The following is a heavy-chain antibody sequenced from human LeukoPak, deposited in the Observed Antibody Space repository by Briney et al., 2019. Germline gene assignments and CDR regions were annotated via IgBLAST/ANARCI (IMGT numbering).Heavy chain of an antibody. CDR3: ASRYSSGWYPWFDP. V-gene: IGHV4-59*12. CDR1: GGSISSYY. J-gene: IGHJ5*02. Sequence: SETLSLTCTVSGGSISSYYWSWIRQPPGKGLEWIGYIYYSGSTNYNPSLKSRVTISVDTSKNQFSLKLSSVTAADTAVYYCASRYSSGWYPWFDPWGQGTLVTVSS. D-gene: IGHD6-19*01. CDR2: IYYSGST.